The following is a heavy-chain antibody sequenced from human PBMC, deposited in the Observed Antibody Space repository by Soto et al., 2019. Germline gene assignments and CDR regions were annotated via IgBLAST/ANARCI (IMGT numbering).Heavy chain of an antibody. CDR3: AKRIKSGRNDVGNAMDV. CDR2: ISGSGAGT. CDR1: GFSFSNYA. J-gene: IGHJ6*02. V-gene: IGHV3-23*01. Sequence: EVQLLESGGTLVQVGGSLRLSCVASGFSFSNYAVTWVRQAPGKGLEWVSAISGSGAGTYYADSVKGRFTISRDNSKNTVHLQMNSLRVEDTAVYHCAKRIKSGRNDVGNAMDVWGQGTTVIVS. D-gene: IGHD1-26*01.